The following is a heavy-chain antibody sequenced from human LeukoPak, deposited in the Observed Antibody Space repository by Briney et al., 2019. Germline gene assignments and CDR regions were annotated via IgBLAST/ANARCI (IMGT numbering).Heavy chain of an antibody. D-gene: IGHD5-12*01. CDR2: ISSTSRSYI. V-gene: IGHV3-21*01. Sequence: GGSLRLSCAASGFTFSSYNMNWVRQAPGKGLEWVSSISSTSRSYIYYADSVKGRFTISRDNAKNSLYLQMNSLRAEDTAVYYCAREHSGYDSSGRDYYYMDVWGKGTTVTVSS. CDR3: AREHSGYDSSGRDYYYMDV. CDR1: GFTFSSYN. J-gene: IGHJ6*03.